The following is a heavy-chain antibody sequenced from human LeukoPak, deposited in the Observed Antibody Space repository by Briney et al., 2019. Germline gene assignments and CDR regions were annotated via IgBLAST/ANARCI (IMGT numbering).Heavy chain of an antibody. CDR3: ARVRSQTDIVVVPAAPNNYMDV. D-gene: IGHD2-2*01. J-gene: IGHJ6*03. Sequence: ASVKVSCKASGYTFTGYYMHWVRQAPGQGLEWMGWINPNSGGTNYAQKFQGRVTMTRDTSISTAYMELSRLRSDDTAVYYCARVRSQTDIVVVPAAPNNYMDVWGKGTTVTVSS. CDR2: INPNSGGT. CDR1: GYTFTGYY. V-gene: IGHV1-2*02.